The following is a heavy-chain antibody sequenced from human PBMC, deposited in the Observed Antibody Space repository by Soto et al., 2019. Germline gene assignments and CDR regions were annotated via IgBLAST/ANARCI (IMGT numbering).Heavy chain of an antibody. CDR3: ARGSASKSGHLWYFDL. J-gene: IGHJ2*01. D-gene: IGHD2-8*02. Sequence: LRHSCTPSVFPFDTYTMNWLRQAPGRGLEWVSSISATTTYKYYAASVEGRFTISRDNAKNSLYLQTNSLGAEDTAVYYCARGSASKSGHLWYFDLWGRRTRVTFSS. CDR1: VFPFDTYT. CDR2: ISATTTYK. V-gene: IGHV3-21*01.